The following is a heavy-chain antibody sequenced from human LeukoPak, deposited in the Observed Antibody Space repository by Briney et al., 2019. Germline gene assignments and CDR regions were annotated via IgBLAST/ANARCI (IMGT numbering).Heavy chain of an antibody. CDR1: GATFSSYA. Sequence: SVKVSCKASGATFSSYAISWVRQAPGQGLEWMGRIIPIFGIANYAQKFQGRVTITADKSTSTAYMEMSSLRSEDTAVYYCARAIDSSSSHFFDYWGQGTLVTVSS. CDR3: ARAIDSSSSHFFDY. CDR2: IIPIFGIA. V-gene: IGHV1-69*04. J-gene: IGHJ4*02. D-gene: IGHD6-6*01.